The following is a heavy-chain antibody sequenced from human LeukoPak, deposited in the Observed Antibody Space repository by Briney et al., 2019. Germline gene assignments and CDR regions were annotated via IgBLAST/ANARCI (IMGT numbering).Heavy chain of an antibody. J-gene: IGHJ6*03. D-gene: IGHD6-13*01. Sequence: GESLKISCKGSGYSFTSYWIGWVRQMPGKVLEWMGMIYPGDSDTRYSPSFQGQVTISADKSISTAYLLCSSLKASDTAMYYCARRLYSSSWEYMDVWGKGTTVTVSS. CDR1: GYSFTSYW. CDR3: ARRLYSSSWEYMDV. CDR2: IYPGDSDT. V-gene: IGHV5-51*01.